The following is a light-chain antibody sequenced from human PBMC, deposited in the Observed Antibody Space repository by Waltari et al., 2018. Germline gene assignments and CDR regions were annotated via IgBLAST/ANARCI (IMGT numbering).Light chain of an antibody. CDR3: AAWDDNVNGVV. CDR2: SND. CDR1: THNIGTTQ. V-gene: IGLV1-44*01. Sequence: SVLAQPPSPSAPPGPRVSISCSVSTHNIGTTQFKWYQQFPGTAPKLLIHSNDDRTSGVPDRFTGSKSGTSASLAISGLQSEDEADYYCAAWDDNVNGVVFGGGTKLTVL. J-gene: IGLJ3*02.